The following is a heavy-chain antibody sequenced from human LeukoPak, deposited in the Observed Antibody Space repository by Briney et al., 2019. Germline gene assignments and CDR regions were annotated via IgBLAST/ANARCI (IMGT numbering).Heavy chain of an antibody. CDR2: IYYSGST. J-gene: IGHJ3*02. D-gene: IGHD3-22*01. CDR3: ARDLFSVVTMIVRAFDI. Sequence: SETLSLTCTVSGGSISSSSYYWGWIRQPPGKGLEWIGSIYYSGSTYYNPSLKSRVTISVDTSKNQFSLKLSSVTAADTAVYYCARDLFSVVTMIVRAFDIWGQGTMVTVSS. CDR1: GGSISSSSYY. V-gene: IGHV4-39*07.